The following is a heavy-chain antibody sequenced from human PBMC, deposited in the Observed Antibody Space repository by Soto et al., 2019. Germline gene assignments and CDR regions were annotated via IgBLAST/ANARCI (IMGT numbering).Heavy chain of an antibody. CDR1: GDSFNNDG. J-gene: IGHJ6*02. Sequence: QVQLVQSGAEVKKPGSSVKVSCKASGDSFNNDGVNCVRQAPGQGLEWVGGIIPHFGPAKYPQKFQGRATITADTPTNTVFMELLSLTSDDTAIYYCARGALLDWHNYFALDVWGQGTSVTVSS. CDR3: ARGALLDWHNYFALDV. V-gene: IGHV1-69*06. D-gene: IGHD3-9*01. CDR2: IIPHFGPA.